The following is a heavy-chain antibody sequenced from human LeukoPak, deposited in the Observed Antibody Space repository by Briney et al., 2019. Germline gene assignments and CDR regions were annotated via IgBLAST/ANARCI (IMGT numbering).Heavy chain of an antibody. CDR3: ARAQITMIVVVTSYYYYGMDV. V-gene: IGHV1-18*01. CDR2: ISAYNGNT. D-gene: IGHD3-22*01. Sequence: ASVKVSCKASGYTFTSYGISWVRQAPGQGLEWMGWISAYNGNTNYAQKLQGRVTMTTDTSTSTAYMELRSLRSDDTAVYYCARAQITMIVVVTSYYYYGMDVWGQGTTVTVSS. J-gene: IGHJ6*02. CDR1: GYTFTSYG.